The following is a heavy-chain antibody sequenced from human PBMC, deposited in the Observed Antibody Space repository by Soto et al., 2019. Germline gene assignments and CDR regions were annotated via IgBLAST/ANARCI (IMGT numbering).Heavy chain of an antibody. J-gene: IGHJ4*02. V-gene: IGHV1-69*13. CDR3: ARAVRYSSSPAYFNY. CDR1: GGTFSSYA. CDR2: IIPIFGTA. D-gene: IGHD6-13*01. Sequence: SVKVSCKASGGTFSSYAISWVRQAPGQGLEWMGGIIPIFGTANYAQKFQGRVTITADESTSTAYMELSSLRSEDTAVYYCARAVRYSSSPAYFNYWGQGTLVTVSS.